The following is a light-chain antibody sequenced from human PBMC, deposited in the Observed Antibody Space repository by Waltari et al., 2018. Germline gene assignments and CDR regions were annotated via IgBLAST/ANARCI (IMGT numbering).Light chain of an antibody. J-gene: IGLJ3*02. CDR1: GSNIRARSA. CDR2: GST. CDR3: QSYDTSLSVV. V-gene: IGLV1-40*01. Sequence: QSVLTQPPSVSGAPGQRVTIACPGRGSNIRARSAFHWYQQLPRAAPKLLIYGSTSRPLGVPARFFGSTSGTSASLAITGLQAEDEADYYCQSYDTSLSVVFGGGTKLTVL.